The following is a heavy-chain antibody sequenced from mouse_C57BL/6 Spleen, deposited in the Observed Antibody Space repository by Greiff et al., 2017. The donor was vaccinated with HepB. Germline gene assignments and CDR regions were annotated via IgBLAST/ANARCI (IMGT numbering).Heavy chain of an antibody. CDR2: IRSKSNNYAT. V-gene: IGHV10-1*01. CDR1: GFSFNTYA. Sequence: EVQGVESGGGLVQPKGSLKLSCAASGFSFNTYAMNWVRQAPGKGLEWVARIRSKSNNYATYYADSVKDRFTISRDDSESMLYLQMNNLKTEDTAMYYCVRQGAYYSNYDAMDYWGQGTSVTVSS. CDR3: VRQGAYYSNYDAMDY. D-gene: IGHD2-5*01. J-gene: IGHJ4*01.